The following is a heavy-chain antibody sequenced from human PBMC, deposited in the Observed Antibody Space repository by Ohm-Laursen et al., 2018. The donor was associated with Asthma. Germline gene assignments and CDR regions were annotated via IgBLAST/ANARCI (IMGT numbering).Heavy chain of an antibody. V-gene: IGHV3-30-3*01. D-gene: IGHD3-3*01. CDR2: GGSYYDGGLK. CDR3: ARDVMEWYLPAFDF. CDR1: GFTFRSYA. J-gene: IGHJ4*02. Sequence: SLRFSCATSGFTFRSYAMHWVRQAPGKGLEWVAVGGSYYDGGLKYYADSVNGRFTVSRDDSKNTLYLQMNSLRPDDTAVYYCARDVMEWYLPAFDFWGQGTLVTVSS.